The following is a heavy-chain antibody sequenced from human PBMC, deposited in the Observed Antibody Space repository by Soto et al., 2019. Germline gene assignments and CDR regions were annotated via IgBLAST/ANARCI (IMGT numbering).Heavy chain of an antibody. CDR2: IYYSGST. CDR1: GGSISSGDYY. CDR3: ARGVAGTPFVDY. V-gene: IGHV4-30-4*01. Sequence: SETLSLTCTVSGGSISSGDYYWSWIRQPPGKGLEWIGYIYYSGSTYYNPSLKSRVTISVDTSKNQFSLKLSSVTAADTAVYYCARGVAGTPFVDYWGPGTPVTVSS. D-gene: IGHD6-19*01. J-gene: IGHJ4*02.